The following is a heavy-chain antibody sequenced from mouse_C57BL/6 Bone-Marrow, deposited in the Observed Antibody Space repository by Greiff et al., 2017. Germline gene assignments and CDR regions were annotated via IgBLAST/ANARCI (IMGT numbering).Heavy chain of an antibody. Sequence: VQLQQSGAELVKPGASVKFSCKASGYAFSSYWMNWVKQRPGQGLEWIGQIYPGAGDTNYNGKFKGKATLTADTSSSTAYMQLRSLTSEDSAVYVCARSPHYGNGNPIDYWGQGTTLTVSS. CDR1: GYAFSSYW. V-gene: IGHV1-80*01. D-gene: IGHD1-1*01. CDR2: IYPGAGDT. CDR3: ARSPHYGNGNPIDY. J-gene: IGHJ2*01.